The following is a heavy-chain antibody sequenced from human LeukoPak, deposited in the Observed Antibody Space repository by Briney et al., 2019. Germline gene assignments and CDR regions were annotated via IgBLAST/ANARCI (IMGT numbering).Heavy chain of an antibody. Sequence: GGSLRLSRPASGPTSSNFAMRCARHPPRAGLQWVSTLLGYGAEFSAGSVRGRLTILRDTYMNTLFLQMNSLGAEDTAVYYCAKGAAAGTVDWFYRWGQGTLVTVSS. CDR1: GPTSSNFA. D-gene: IGHD6-13*01. J-gene: IGHJ5*02. CDR3: AKGAAAGTVDWFYR. CDR2: LLGYGAE. V-gene: IGHV3-23*01.